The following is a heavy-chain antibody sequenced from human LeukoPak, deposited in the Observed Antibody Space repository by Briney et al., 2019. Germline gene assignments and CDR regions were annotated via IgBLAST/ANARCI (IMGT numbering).Heavy chain of an antibody. CDR2: ISDSGYT. Sequence: SQTLSLTCTVSSDSVSSGDYYWSWLRQHPGKGLEWIGYISDSGYTYYNPSLKNRVTISADTSKNQFSLNLSSVTAADTAVYYCARDYYDNISWFDPWGQGTLVTVSS. CDR3: ARDYYDNISWFDP. CDR1: SDSVSSGDYY. J-gene: IGHJ5*02. V-gene: IGHV4-31*03. D-gene: IGHD3-22*01.